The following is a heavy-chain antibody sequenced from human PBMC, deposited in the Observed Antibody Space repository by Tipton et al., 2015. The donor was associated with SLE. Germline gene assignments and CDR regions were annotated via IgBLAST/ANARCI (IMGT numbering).Heavy chain of an antibody. CDR2: IYTSGST. Sequence: TLSLTCAVYGGSFSGYYWSWIRQPPGKGLEWIGYIYTSGSTDYNPSLKSRVTISVDTSKNQFSLKLSSVTAADTAVYYCARDELPPGAFDIWGQGTMVTVSS. D-gene: IGHD2-15*01. V-gene: IGHV4-4*08. CDR1: GGSFSGYY. J-gene: IGHJ3*02. CDR3: ARDELPPGAFDI.